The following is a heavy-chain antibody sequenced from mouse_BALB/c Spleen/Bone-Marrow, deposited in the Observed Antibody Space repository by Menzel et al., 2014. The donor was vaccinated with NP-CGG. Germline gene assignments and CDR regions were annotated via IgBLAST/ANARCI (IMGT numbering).Heavy chain of an antibody. CDR3: ASYDYGYYFDY. CDR2: IDPANGNT. J-gene: IGHJ2*01. V-gene: IGHV14-3*02. CDR1: GFNIKDTY. Sequence: VQLQQSGAELVKPGASVKLSCTASGFNIKDTYMHWVKQRPEQGLEWIGRIDPANGNTKYDPKFQGKATITADTSSNTAYLQLSSLTSEDTAVYYCASYDYGYYFDYWVQGTTLTVSS. D-gene: IGHD2-4*01.